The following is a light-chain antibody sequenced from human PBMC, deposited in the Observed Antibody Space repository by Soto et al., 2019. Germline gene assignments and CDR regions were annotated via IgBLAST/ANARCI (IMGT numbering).Light chain of an antibody. J-gene: IGLJ1*01. CDR3: SSYTISSTYV. Sequence: QSALTQPASVSGSPGQSITISCTGTSSDVGGYNYVSWYQQHPGKAPKLMIYEVSNRPSGVSNRFSGSKSGNTASLTISGLQAEDEADYYCSSYTISSTYVFGTGTK. CDR2: EVS. CDR1: SSDVGGYNY. V-gene: IGLV2-14*01.